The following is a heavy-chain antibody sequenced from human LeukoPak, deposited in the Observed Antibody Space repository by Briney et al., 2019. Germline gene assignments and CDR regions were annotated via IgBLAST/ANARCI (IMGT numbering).Heavy chain of an antibody. D-gene: IGHD2-2*01. J-gene: IGHJ4*02. CDR2: ITTSDGST. CDR3: AKAPKGYCSSTSCYENDY. V-gene: IGHV3-23*01. Sequence: GGSLRLSCAASGFTFSSYTMSWVRQAPGKGLEWVSTITTSDGSTYYADSVKGRFTISRDNSKNTLYLQMNSLRAEDTAAYYCAKAPKGYCSSTSCYENDYWGQGTLVTVSS. CDR1: GFTFSSYT.